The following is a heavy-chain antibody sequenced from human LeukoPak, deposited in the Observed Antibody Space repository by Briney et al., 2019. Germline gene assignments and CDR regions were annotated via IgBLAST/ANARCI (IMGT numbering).Heavy chain of an antibody. J-gene: IGHJ4*02. CDR2: ISAYNGNT. Sequence: ASVKVSCKASGYTFTSYGISWVRQAPGQGLEWMGWISAYNGNTNYAQKLQGRVTMTTDTSTSTAYMELRSLRSDDTAVYYCARTYVPGYSSSWSYFDYLGQGTLVTVSS. D-gene: IGHD6-13*01. CDR1: GYTFTSYG. CDR3: ARTYVPGYSSSWSYFDY. V-gene: IGHV1-18*01.